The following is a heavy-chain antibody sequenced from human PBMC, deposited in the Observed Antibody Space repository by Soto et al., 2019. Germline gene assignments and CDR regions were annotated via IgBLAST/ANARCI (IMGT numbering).Heavy chain of an antibody. V-gene: IGHV1-69*13. CDR3: AGGGPMGATRGYYFDY. CDR2: IIPIFGTA. CDR1: GGTFSSYA. J-gene: IGHJ4*02. D-gene: IGHD5-12*01. Sequence: ASVKVSCKASGGTFSSYAISWVRQAPGQGLEWMGGIIPIFGTANYAQKFQGRVTITADESTSTAYMELSSLRSEDTAVYYCAGGGPMGATRGYYFDYWGQGTLVTISS.